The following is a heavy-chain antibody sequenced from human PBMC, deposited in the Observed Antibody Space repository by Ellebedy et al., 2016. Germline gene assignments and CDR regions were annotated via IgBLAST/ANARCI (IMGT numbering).Heavy chain of an antibody. J-gene: IGHJ3*02. CDR3: ARDTYSGSYYVGGDAFDI. V-gene: IGHV1-24*01. D-gene: IGHD1-26*01. CDR1: GYTLTELS. Sequence: ASVKVSCXVSGYTLTELSMHWVRQAPGKGLEWMGGFDPEDGETIYAQKFQGRVTMTEDTSTDTAYMELSSLRSEDTAVYYCARDTYSGSYYVGGDAFDIWGQGTMVTVSS. CDR2: FDPEDGET.